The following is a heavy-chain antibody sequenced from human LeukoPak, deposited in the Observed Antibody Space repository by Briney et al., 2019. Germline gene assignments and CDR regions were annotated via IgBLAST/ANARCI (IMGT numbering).Heavy chain of an antibody. Sequence: GGPLRLSCAASGFSLSRYGMTWVRQAPGKGLEWVSTINDGGSSPYYADSVKGRFTISRDNSKNTVYLQMNSLRAEDTATYYCLNYYGSGSYGLYWGQACPPTVSS. CDR3: LNYYGSGSYGLY. J-gene: IGHJ4*02. D-gene: IGHD3-10*01. V-gene: IGHV3-23*01. CDR1: GFSLSRYG. CDR2: INDGGSSP.